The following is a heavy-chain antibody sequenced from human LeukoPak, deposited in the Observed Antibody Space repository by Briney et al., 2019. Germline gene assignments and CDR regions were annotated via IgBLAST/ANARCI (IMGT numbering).Heavy chain of an antibody. CDR3: FCPFDY. CDR2: IKPDGSEK. J-gene: IGHJ4*02. Sequence: GGSLRLSCAASGFTFSNYWMSWVRQAPGKGLEWVAHIKPDGSEKNYVDSVKGRFTLFRDDAKNSLYLQMNSLRAEDTAVYYCFCPFDYWGQGTLVTVSP. V-gene: IGHV3-7*01. CDR1: GFTFSNYW.